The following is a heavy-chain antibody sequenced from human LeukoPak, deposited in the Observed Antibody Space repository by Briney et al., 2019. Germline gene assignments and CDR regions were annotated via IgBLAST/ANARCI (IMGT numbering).Heavy chain of an antibody. CDR2: ISTSSSYI. CDR3: ARDGSAIAAAGTVDY. Sequence: KAGGSLRLSCAASGCTFSTYSMNWVRQAPGKGLEWVSSISTSSSYIYYADSVKGRFTISRDNAKNSLYLQMNSLRAEDTAVYYCARDGSAIAAAGTVDYWGQGTLVTVSS. J-gene: IGHJ4*02. V-gene: IGHV3-21*01. CDR1: GCTFSTYS. D-gene: IGHD6-13*01.